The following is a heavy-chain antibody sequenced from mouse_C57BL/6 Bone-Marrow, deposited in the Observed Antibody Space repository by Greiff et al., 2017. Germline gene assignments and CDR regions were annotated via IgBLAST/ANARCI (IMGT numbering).Heavy chain of an antibody. V-gene: IGHV1-72*01. J-gene: IGHJ2*01. D-gene: IGHD1-2*01. CDR1: GYTFTSYW. Sequence: VQLQQPGAELVKPGASVKLSCKASGYTFTSYWMHWVKQRPGRGLEWIGRIDPNSGGTKYNEKFKSKATLTVDKPSSTAYMQLSSLTSEDSAVDDGESRGDNGGDYYFDDWGKGTTVTVSS. CDR3: ESRGDNGGDYYFDD. CDR2: IDPNSGGT.